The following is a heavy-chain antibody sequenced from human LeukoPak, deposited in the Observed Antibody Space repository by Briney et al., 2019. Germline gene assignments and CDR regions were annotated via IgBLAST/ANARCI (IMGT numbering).Heavy chain of an antibody. D-gene: IGHD3-10*01. CDR1: GGSISSYY. V-gene: IGHV4-59*01. CDR2: IYNSGST. Sequence: PSETLSLTCTVSGGSISSYYWNWIRQPPGKGLEWIGYIYNSGSTNNNPSLKSRVTISVDTSKKQFSLELSSVTAADTAVYYCARETPYGSGSYPFDYWGQGILVTVSS. CDR3: ARETPYGSGSYPFDY. J-gene: IGHJ4*02.